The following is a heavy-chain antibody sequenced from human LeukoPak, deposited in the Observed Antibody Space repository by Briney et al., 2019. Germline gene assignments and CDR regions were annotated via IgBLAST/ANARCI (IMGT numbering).Heavy chain of an antibody. CDR1: GYTFIAYY. J-gene: IGHJ4*02. Sequence: ASVKVSCKASGYTFIAYYMHWVRQAPGQGLEWMGWINPNSGGTNYAQKFQGRVTMARDTSISTVYMELSRLRSDDTAVYYCARDSCSSTSCLSIDDYWGQGTLVTVSS. V-gene: IGHV1-2*02. D-gene: IGHD2-2*01. CDR2: INPNSGGT. CDR3: ARDSCSSTSCLSIDDY.